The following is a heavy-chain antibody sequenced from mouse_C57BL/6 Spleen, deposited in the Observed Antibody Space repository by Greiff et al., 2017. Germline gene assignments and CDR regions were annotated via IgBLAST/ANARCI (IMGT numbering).Heavy chain of an antibody. CDR1: GFTFSNYW. Sequence: EVQLQESGGGLVQPGGSMKLSCVASGFTFSNYWMNWVRQSPEKGLEWVAQIRLKSDNYATHYAESVKGRFTISRDDSKSSVYLQMNNLRSEDTGIYYCIDDYVGWFAYWGQGTLVTVSA. V-gene: IGHV6-3*01. CDR2: IRLKSDNYAT. CDR3: IDDYVGWFAY. D-gene: IGHD2-4*01. J-gene: IGHJ3*01.